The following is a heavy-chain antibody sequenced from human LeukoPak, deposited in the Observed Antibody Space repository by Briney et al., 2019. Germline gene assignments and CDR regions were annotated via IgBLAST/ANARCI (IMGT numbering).Heavy chain of an antibody. Sequence: SETLSLTCAVYGGSFSGYYWRWIRQPPGKGLEWIGEINHSGSTNYNPSLKSRVTISVDTSKNQFSLKLSSVTAADTAVYYCASLRYSYGYAPIDYWGQGTLVTVSS. CDR3: ASLRYSYGYAPIDY. CDR2: INHSGST. V-gene: IGHV4-34*01. D-gene: IGHD5-18*01. J-gene: IGHJ4*02. CDR1: GGSFSGYY.